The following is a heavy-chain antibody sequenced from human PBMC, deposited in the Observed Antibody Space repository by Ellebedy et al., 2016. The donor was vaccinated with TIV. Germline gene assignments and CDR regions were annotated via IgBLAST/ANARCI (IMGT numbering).Heavy chain of an antibody. V-gene: IGHV3-23*01. Sequence: PGGSLRLSCGASGFIFSNYWMHWVRQAPGKGLEWVSGISSSGDSTYYADSVKGRFTVSRDNSKNTLFLQVNSLRAEDTAVYYCIFKGMSARLYWGQGTLVTVSS. CDR2: ISSSGDST. CDR3: IFKGMSARLY. CDR1: GFIFSNYW. D-gene: IGHD6-6*01. J-gene: IGHJ1*01.